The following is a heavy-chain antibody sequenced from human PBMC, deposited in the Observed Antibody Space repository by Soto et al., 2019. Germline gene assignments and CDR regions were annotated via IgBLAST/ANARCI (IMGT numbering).Heavy chain of an antibody. V-gene: IGHV3-74*01. D-gene: IGHD3-16*01. CDR1: GFTFSRYW. CDR2: ISGDGVHT. CDR3: ARLGFVGEGDF. Sequence: EVQLAESGGGLIQPGGSLRLSCATSGFTFSRYWIHWVRQAPGEGLVWVSRISGDGVHTDYAESVKGRFTVSRDIAKSTGYLQMNTLRAEDTDIYYCARLGFVGEGDFWGQGILVTVSS. J-gene: IGHJ4*02.